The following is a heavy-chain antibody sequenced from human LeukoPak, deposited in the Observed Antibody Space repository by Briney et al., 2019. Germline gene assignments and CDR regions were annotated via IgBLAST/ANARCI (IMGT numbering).Heavy chain of an antibody. V-gene: IGHV1-2*02. CDR1: GYTFTGYY. J-gene: IGHJ6*03. Sequence: ASVKVSCKASGYTFTGYYMHWVRQAPGQGLEWMGWINPNSDGTNYAQKFQGRVTMTRDTSISTAYMELSRLRSDDTAVYYCARSRGYDSSGYMARINYYYYYMDVWGKGTTVTVSS. D-gene: IGHD3-22*01. CDR3: ARSRGYDSSGYMARINYYYYYMDV. CDR2: INPNSDGT.